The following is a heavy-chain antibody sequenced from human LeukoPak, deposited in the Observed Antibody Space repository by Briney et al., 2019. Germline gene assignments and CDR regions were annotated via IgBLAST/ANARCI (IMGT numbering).Heavy chain of an antibody. D-gene: IGHD6-19*01. CDR3: ATDFRVKAVAGTWRPIRFDY. Sequence: GASVKVSCKASGYTFTSYDINWVRQASGQGLEWVGYMNPGSGNIVLAQNFQGRVTMTEDTSTDTAYMELSSLRSEDTAVYYCATDFRVKAVAGTWRPIRFDYWGQGTLVTVSS. V-gene: IGHV1-8*01. CDR2: MNPGSGNI. J-gene: IGHJ4*02. CDR1: GYTFTSYD.